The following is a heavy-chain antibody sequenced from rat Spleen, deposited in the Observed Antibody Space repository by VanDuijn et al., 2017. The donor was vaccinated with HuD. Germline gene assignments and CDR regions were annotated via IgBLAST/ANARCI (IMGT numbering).Heavy chain of an antibody. CDR3: TTDYYSGDYFDY. CDR1: GFTFSDYA. J-gene: IGHJ2*01. D-gene: IGHD1-1*01. Sequence: EVQLVESGGGLVQPGRSLKLSCAASGFTFSDYAMAWVRQAPKKGLEWVATIIYDGSSTYYRDSVKGRFTISRDNAKSTLYLQMDSLRSEDTATYYCTTDYYSGDYFDYWGQGVMVTVSS. V-gene: IGHV5-17*01. CDR2: IIYDGSST.